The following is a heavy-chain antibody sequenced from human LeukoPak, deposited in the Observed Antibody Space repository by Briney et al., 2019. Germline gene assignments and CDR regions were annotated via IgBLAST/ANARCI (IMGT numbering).Heavy chain of an antibody. J-gene: IGHJ4*02. D-gene: IGHD1-26*01. Sequence: SETLSLTCTVSGGSISSGGYYWGWIRQHPGKGLEWIGYIYYSGSTYYNPSLKSRVTISVDTSKNQFSLKLSSVTAADTAVYYCARAEVGATWYFDYWGQGTLVTVSS. CDR1: GGSISSGGYY. CDR2: IYYSGST. V-gene: IGHV4-31*03. CDR3: ARAEVGATWYFDY.